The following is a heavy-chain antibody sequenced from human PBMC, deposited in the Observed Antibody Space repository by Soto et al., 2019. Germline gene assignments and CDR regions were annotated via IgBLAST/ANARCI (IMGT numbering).Heavy chain of an antibody. CDR2: IYPGDSDT. CDR3: ATSGEYSGYGYHDAFDI. D-gene: IGHD5-12*01. V-gene: IGHV5-51*01. J-gene: IGHJ3*02. CDR1: GYSFTSYW. Sequence: GESLKISCKSSGYSFTSYWIGWVRQMPGKGLEWMGIIYPGDSDTRYSPSFQGQVTISADKSISTAYLQWSSLKASDTAMYYCATSGEYSGYGYHDAFDIWGQGTMVTVSS.